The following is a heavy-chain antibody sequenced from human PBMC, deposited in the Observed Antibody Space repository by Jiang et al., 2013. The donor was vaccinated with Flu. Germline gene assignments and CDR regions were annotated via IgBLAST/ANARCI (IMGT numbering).Heavy chain of an antibody. CDR2: INHSGST. Sequence: LLKPSETLSLTCAVYGGSFSGYYWSWIRQPPGKGLEWIGEINHSGSTNYNPSLKSRVTISVDTSKNQFSLKLSSVTAADTAVYYCAGEPIVLMVYLPGGASYGMDVWGKGTTVTVSS. J-gene: IGHJ6*04. CDR1: GGSFSGYY. CDR3: AGEPIVLMVYLPGGASYGMDV. D-gene: IGHD2-8*01. V-gene: IGHV4-34*01.